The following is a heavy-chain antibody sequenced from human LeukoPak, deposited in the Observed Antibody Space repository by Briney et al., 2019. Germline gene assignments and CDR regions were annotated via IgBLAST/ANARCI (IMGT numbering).Heavy chain of an antibody. J-gene: IGHJ4*02. D-gene: IGHD3-16*01. Sequence: PGGSLRLSCAASGFTFSSYAMSWVRQAPGKGLEWVSAISGSGGSTYYADSVKGRFTISRDNSKNTLYLQMNSLRAEDAAVYYCAKDYGGLGELSFFDYWGQGTLVTVSS. CDR3: AKDYGGLGELSFFDY. CDR2: ISGSGGST. V-gene: IGHV3-23*01. CDR1: GFTFSSYA.